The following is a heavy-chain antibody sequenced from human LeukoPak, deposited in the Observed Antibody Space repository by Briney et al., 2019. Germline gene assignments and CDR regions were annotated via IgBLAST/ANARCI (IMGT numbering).Heavy chain of an antibody. J-gene: IGHJ3*02. Sequence: SETLSLTCTVSGGSISRDYWSWIRQPPGKGLEWIGYIYYTGSTNYNPSLKSRVTMSVDTSKNQFSLKLSSVTAADTAVYYCARPKRYCSSTSCPANAFDIWGQGTMVTVSS. CDR3: ARPKRYCSSTSCPANAFDI. CDR1: GGSISRDY. V-gene: IGHV4-59*12. D-gene: IGHD2-2*01. CDR2: IYYTGST.